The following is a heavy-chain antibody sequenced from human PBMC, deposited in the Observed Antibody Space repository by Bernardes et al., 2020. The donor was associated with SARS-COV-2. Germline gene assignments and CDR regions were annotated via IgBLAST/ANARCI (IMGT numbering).Heavy chain of an antibody. D-gene: IGHD3-9*01. J-gene: IGHJ4*02. CDR1: GFTFYIYW. Sequence: GGSLRLSCAASGFTFYIYWIHWVRQVPGKGLVLVSHIDSDGSGTSYADSVKGRFTISRDNAKNTVYLQMNSLKVEDTAVYYCARSGDDILTGHYDCWGQGTLVTVS. CDR3: ARSGDDILTGHYDC. CDR2: IDSDGSGT. V-gene: IGHV3-74*01.